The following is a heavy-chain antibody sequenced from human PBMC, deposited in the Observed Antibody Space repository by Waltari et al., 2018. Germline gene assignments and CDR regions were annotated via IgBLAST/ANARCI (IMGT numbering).Heavy chain of an antibody. CDR3: ARRVLFTRAVVFAATRPSGGMDV. CDR2: INHSGSV. J-gene: IGHJ6*02. Sequence: QVQLQQWGAGLLKPSETLSLPCAVYGGSFSDYYWTWIRQPPGKRLEWIGEINHSGSVNYNPSLKSRLTISVDTSKSQFSLKLTSVTAADTAVYYCARRVLFTRAVVFAATRPSGGMDVWGQGTTVTVSS. D-gene: IGHD2-2*01. CDR1: GGSFSDYY. V-gene: IGHV4-34*01.